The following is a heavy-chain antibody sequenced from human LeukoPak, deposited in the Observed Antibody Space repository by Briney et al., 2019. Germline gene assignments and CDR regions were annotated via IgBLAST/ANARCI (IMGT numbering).Heavy chain of an antibody. CDR1: GYTFTSYG. CDR3: ARAAVYYYDSSGYEIANWFDP. V-gene: IGHV1-18*01. J-gene: IGHJ5*02. CDR2: ISAYNGNT. Sequence: ASVKVSCKASGYTFTSYGISWVRQAPGQGLEWMGRISAYNGNTNYAQKLQGRVTMTTDTSTSTAYMELRSLRTDDTAVYYCARAAVYYYDSSGYEIANWFDPWGQGTLVTVSS. D-gene: IGHD3-22*01.